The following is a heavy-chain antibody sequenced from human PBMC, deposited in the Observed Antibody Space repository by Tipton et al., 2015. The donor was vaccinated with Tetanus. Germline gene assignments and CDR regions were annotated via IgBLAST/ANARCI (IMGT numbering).Heavy chain of an antibody. CDR1: GASISNSSSY. Sequence: TLSLTCTVSGASISNSSSYWGWIRQSPGKGLEWTGNIYFSGSTYYNPSLKSRVTISVDTSKNQFSLRLNSVTAADTAVYYCAKLFRVRARGITMVVVVPPGYFDYWGQGTLVTVSS. V-gene: IGHV4-39*01. D-gene: IGHD3-22*01. J-gene: IGHJ4*02. CDR3: AKLFRVRARGITMVVVVPPGYFDY. CDR2: IYFSGST.